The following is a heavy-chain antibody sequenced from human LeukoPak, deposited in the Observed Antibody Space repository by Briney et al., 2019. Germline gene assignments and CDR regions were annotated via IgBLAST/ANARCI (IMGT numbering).Heavy chain of an antibody. D-gene: IGHD3-10*01. CDR1: GFTFSNYV. V-gene: IGHV3-64D*06. Sequence: GGFLRLSCSASGFTFSNYVMHWVRQAPGKGLEYVSAISGHGVTTSYADSVKGRFTISRDNSKNTLFLQMSSLRVEDTAVYHCVNTHGSGSYDYWGQGTLVTVSS. CDR2: ISGHGVTT. J-gene: IGHJ4*02. CDR3: VNTHGSGSYDY.